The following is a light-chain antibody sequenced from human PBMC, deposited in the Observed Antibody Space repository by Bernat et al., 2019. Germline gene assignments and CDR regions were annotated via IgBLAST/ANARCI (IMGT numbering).Light chain of an antibody. CDR1: QSVSSNY. J-gene: IGKJ2*01. V-gene: IGKV3-20*01. CDR2: GTS. Sequence: EIVLTQSPGTLSLSPGERATLSCRASQSVSSNYLGWYQQKPGQAPRLLIYGTSNRATGVPDRFSGSGSATDFTLTISRLEPEDFAVYYCQQYDSSPPMYTFGQGTKLEI. CDR3: QQYDSSPPMYT.